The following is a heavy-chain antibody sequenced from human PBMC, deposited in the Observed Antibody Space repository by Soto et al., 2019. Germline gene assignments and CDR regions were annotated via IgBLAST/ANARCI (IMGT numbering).Heavy chain of an antibody. CDR3: AKDTQYRYYYGMDV. V-gene: IGHV3-9*01. Sequence: GGSLRLSCAASGFTFDDYAMHWVRQAPGKGLEWVSGISWNSGSIGYADSVKGRFTISRDNAKNSLYLQMNSLRAEDTALYYCAKDTQYRYYYGMDVWGQGTTVTVSS. CDR2: ISWNSGSI. D-gene: IGHD3-16*02. CDR1: GFTFDDYA. J-gene: IGHJ6*02.